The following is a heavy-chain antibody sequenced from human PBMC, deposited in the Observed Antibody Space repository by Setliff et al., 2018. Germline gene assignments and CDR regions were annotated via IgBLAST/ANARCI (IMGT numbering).Heavy chain of an antibody. J-gene: IGHJ3*02. D-gene: IGHD5-18*01. V-gene: IGHV5-51*01. CDR3: ARLGYSDAFDI. CDR1: EYPFTNYW. CDR2: VYCGDSDP. Sequence: PGESLKISCKASEYPFTNYWIGWVRQMPGKGLEWMGVVYCGDSDPRYSPSFQGQVTMSADRSIRSAYLQWSSLKASDTAMYYCARLGYSDAFDIWGQGTMVTVSS.